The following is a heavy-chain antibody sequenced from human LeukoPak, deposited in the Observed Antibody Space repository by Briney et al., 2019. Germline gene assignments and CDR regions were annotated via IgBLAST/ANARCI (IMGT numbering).Heavy chain of an antibody. CDR2: IYYSGST. V-gene: IGHV4-30-2*05. J-gene: IGHJ4*02. CDR3: ARATGDPSIFDY. CDR1: GGSISSGGYS. D-gene: IGHD7-27*01. Sequence: PSQTLSLTCAVSGGSISSGGYSWSWIRQPPGKGLEWIGYIYYSGSTYYNPSLKSRVTISVDTSKNQFSLKLSSVTAADTAVYYCARATGDPSIFDYWGQGTLVTVSS.